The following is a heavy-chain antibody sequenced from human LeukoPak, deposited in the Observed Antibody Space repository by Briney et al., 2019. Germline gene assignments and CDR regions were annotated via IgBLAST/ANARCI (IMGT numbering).Heavy chain of an antibody. Sequence: ASVKVSCKASGYTFTSYAMNWVRQAPGQGLEWMGWINTNTGNPTYAQGFTGRFVFSLDTSVSTAYLQISSLKAEDTAVYYCARGDSVQLWLSDAFDIWGQGTMVTVSS. CDR1: GYTFTSYA. CDR3: ARGDSVQLWLSDAFDI. CDR2: INTNTGNP. J-gene: IGHJ3*02. D-gene: IGHD5-18*01. V-gene: IGHV7-4-1*02.